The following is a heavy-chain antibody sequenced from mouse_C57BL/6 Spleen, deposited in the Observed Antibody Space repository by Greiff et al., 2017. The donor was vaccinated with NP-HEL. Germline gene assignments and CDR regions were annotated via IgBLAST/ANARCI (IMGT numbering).Heavy chain of an antibody. V-gene: IGHV1-59*01. CDR3: ARWDGYHDFDY. Sequence: VQLQQPGAELVRPGTSVKLSCKASGYTFTSYWMHWVKQRPGQGLEWIGVIDPSDSYTNYNQKFKGKATLTVDTSSSTAYMQLSSLTSEDSAVYYCARWDGYHDFDYWGQGTTLTVSS. D-gene: IGHD2-3*01. CDR2: IDPSDSYT. CDR1: GYTFTSYW. J-gene: IGHJ2*01.